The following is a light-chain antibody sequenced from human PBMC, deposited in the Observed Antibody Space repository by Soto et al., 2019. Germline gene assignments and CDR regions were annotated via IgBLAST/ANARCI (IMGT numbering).Light chain of an antibody. CDR1: SSDVGGYDF. V-gene: IGLV2-11*01. CDR2: DVS. Sequence: QSALTQPRSVSGSPGQSVTISCTGTSSDVGGYDFVSWYQQHPGKAPKLMIYDVSKRPSGVPDRFSGSTSGNTASLTISGLQAEDEADYYCCSYAGSPYVFGTGTKVTVL. J-gene: IGLJ1*01. CDR3: CSYAGSPYV.